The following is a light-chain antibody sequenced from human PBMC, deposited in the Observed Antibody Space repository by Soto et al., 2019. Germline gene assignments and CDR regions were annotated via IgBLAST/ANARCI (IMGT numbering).Light chain of an antibody. CDR2: GNS. CDR1: SSNIGAGYD. J-gene: IGLJ2*01. CDR3: ESYDSSLSGSMV. Sequence: QSVLTQPPSVSGAPGQRVTISSTGRSSNIGAGYDVHWYQQLPGTAPKLLIYGNSNRPSGVPDRFSGSKYGTSADLAITGLQAEHEADYYCESYDSSLSGSMVFAGGTKLTVL. V-gene: IGLV1-40*01.